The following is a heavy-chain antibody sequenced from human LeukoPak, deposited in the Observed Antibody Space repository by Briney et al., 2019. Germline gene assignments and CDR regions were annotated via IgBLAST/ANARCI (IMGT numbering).Heavy chain of an antibody. CDR1: GVAFSSYA. CDR2: ISGSGSTT. CDR3: AVSSGLYAAFDY. V-gene: IGHV3-23*01. D-gene: IGHD6-19*01. Sequence: GGSLRLSCAASGVAFSSYAMSWVRQAPGKGLEWVSAISGSGSTTHYADSVKGRFTISRDNSKNTLSLQMNSLRAEDTATYYCAVSSGLYAAFDYWGQGTLVTVSS. J-gene: IGHJ4*02.